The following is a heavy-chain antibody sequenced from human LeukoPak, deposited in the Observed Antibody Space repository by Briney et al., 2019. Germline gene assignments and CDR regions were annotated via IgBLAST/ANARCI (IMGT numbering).Heavy chain of an antibody. V-gene: IGHV1-18*01. Sequence: ASVKVSCKASGYSSTNYGISRVRQAPGQGLEWMGWISAYNGNTNYAQKLQGRVTMTTDTSTSTAYMELRSLRSDDTAVYYCARGGDGFDYFDYWGQGTLVTVSS. CDR1: GYSSTNYG. J-gene: IGHJ4*02. D-gene: IGHD5-24*01. CDR2: ISAYNGNT. CDR3: ARGGDGFDYFDY.